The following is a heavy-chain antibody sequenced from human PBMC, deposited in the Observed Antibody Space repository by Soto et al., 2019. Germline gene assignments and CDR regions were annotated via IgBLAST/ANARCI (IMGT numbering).Heavy chain of an antibody. CDR1: GFGFDAYG. D-gene: IGHD5-18*01. CDR3: ARGSQYNYGPLAYFDY. CDR2: ITYDGSHQ. V-gene: IGHV3-30*03. Sequence: GGSLRLSCAASGFGFDAYGIHWVRRAPGKGLEWVAVITYDGSHQYYRDSVKGRFTISRDNVRKTMFLQMDNLQPEDTAMYFCARGSQYNYGPLAYFDYWGQGTLVTVPS. J-gene: IGHJ4*02.